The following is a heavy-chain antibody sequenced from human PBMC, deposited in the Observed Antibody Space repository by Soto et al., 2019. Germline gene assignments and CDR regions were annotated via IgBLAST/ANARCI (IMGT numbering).Heavy chain of an antibody. CDR1: GGTFSSYA. J-gene: IGHJ5*02. D-gene: IGHD2-8*02. Sequence: QVQLVQSGAEVKKPGSSVKVSCKASGGTFSSYAISWVRQAPGQGLEWMGGIIPIFGTANYAQKFQGRGTSTAEESTSTAYTELSSLRSEDTAVYYCARDQPWYNWFDPWGQGALVTVSS. CDR2: IIPIFGTA. CDR3: ARDQPWYNWFDP. V-gene: IGHV1-69*01.